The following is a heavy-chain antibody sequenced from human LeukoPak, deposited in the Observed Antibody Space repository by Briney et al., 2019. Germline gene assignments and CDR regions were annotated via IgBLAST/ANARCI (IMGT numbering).Heavy chain of an antibody. CDR3: ARAQVPDFWSGYHDY. V-gene: IGHV4-61*02. D-gene: IGHD3-3*01. Sequence: SQTLSLTCTVSGGSISSGSYYWSWIRQPAGEGLEWIGRIYTSGSTNYNPSLKSRVTISVDTSKNQFSLKLSSVTAADTAVYYCARAQVPDFWSGYHDYWGQGTLVTVSS. CDR1: GGSISSGSYY. J-gene: IGHJ4*02. CDR2: IYTSGST.